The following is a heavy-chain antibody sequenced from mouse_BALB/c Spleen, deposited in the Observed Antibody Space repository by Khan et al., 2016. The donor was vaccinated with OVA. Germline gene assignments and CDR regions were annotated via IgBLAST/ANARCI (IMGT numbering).Heavy chain of an antibody. CDR2: IWSGGST. CDR3: ARNYDYDEVLAY. D-gene: IGHD2-4*01. CDR1: GFSLTTYG. Sequence: QVRLQQSGPGLVQPSQSLSITCTVSGFSLTTYGVHWVRQSPGKGLEWLGVIWSGGSTDYNAAFISRLSISKDSSKSQVFFKMNSLQVNDTALYYCARNYDYDEVLAYWGQGTLVTVSA. V-gene: IGHV2-2*02. J-gene: IGHJ3*01.